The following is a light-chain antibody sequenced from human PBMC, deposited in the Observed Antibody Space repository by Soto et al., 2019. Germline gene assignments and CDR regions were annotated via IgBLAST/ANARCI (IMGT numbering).Light chain of an antibody. J-gene: IGLJ2*01. CDR1: SSDVGSYNL. Sequence: QSALTQPASVSGSPGQSITISCTGTSSDVGSYNLVSWYQQHPGKAPKLMIYEGSKRPSGVSNRFSGSKSGNTASRTISGLQAEYEADYYCCSYAGSHVVFGGGTQLTVL. CDR3: CSYAGSHVV. V-gene: IGLV2-23*01. CDR2: EGS.